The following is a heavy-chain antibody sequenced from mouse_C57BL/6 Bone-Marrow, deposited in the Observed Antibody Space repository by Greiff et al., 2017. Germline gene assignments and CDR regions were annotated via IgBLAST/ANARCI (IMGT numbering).Heavy chain of an antibody. V-gene: IGHV5-16*01. CDR2: INYDGSST. CDR1: GFTFSDYY. J-gene: IGHJ4*01. CDR3: ARVDPRYAMVY. Sequence: EVQRVESEGGLVQPGSSMKLSCTASGFTFSDYYMAWVRQVPEKGLEWVANINYDGSSTYYLDSLKSRFIISRDNAKNILYLQMSSLKSEDTATYYCARVDPRYAMVYWGQGTSVTVSS. D-gene: IGHD3-1*01.